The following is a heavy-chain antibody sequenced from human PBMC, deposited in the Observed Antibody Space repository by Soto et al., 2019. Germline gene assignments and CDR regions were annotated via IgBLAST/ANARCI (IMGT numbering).Heavy chain of an antibody. CDR2: IFTGGST. CDR1: GFTVSSNY. CDR3: ARDRQSSGWLDAFDI. D-gene: IGHD6-19*01. J-gene: IGHJ3*02. Sequence: EVQLVESGGGLVQPGGSLRLSCAASGFTVSSNYMSWVRQAPGKGLEWVSVIFTGGSTYYADSVKGRFTISRHSSMNTVYLQMDRLRAEDRAVYYCARDRQSSGWLDAFDIWGQGTMVTVSS. V-gene: IGHV3-53*04.